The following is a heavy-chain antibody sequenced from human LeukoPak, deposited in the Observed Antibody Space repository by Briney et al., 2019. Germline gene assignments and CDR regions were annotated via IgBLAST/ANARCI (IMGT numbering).Heavy chain of an antibody. CDR2: ISYIGST. D-gene: IGHD4-17*01. CDR3: ARDPTTVTKGLDL. V-gene: IGHV4-59*11. J-gene: IGHJ3*01. CDR1: GGSFSSHY. Sequence: SETLSLTCTVSGGSFSSHYWSWIRQPPGKVLEWIGYISYIGSTNYNPSLKSRVTISVDTSKNQFSLKLSSVTAADAAVYFCARDPTTVTKGLDLWGQGTMVTVSS.